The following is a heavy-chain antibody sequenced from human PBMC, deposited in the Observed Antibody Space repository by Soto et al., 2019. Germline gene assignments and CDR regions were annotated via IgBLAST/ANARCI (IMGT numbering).Heavy chain of an antibody. J-gene: IGHJ4*02. V-gene: IGHV1-18*01. CDR2: INTYNGNT. CDR3: ARAQTPTESDH. D-gene: IGHD4-4*01. CDR1: GYTFSNYG. Sequence: QVQLVQSGAEVKKPGASVKVSCKASGYTFSNYGITWVRQAPGQGLEWMGWINTYNGNTNYAQKVQGRVTMTADTSTSTVYMELRSLTSDDSAVYYCARAQTPTESDHWGQATLVTVSS.